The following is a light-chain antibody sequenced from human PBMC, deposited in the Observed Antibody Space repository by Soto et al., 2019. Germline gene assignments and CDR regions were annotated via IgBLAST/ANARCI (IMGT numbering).Light chain of an antibody. V-gene: IGKV3-20*01. CDR3: QHYGDSSWT. CDR2: GVS. CDR1: QSGSSTL. J-gene: IGKJ1*01. Sequence: EIVLTQSPVALSLSPGERATLSCRASQSGSSTLLTWYQQKPGQAPRLLIYGVSSRATGIPDRFSGSGSGTDFTLTISRLEPEDLAVYFCQHYGDSSWTFGQGTRVEIK.